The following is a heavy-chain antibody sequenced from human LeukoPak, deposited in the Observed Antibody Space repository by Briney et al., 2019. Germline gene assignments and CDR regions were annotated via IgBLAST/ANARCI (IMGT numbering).Heavy chain of an antibody. CDR3: ARGGDIVVVPAATYYFDY. CDR2: IIPIFGTA. Sequence: ASVKVSCKASGGTFSSYAISWVRQALGQGLEWMGGIIPIFGTANYAQKFQGRVTITADESTSTAYMELSSLRSEDTAVYYCARGGDIVVVPAATYYFDYWGQGALVTVSS. D-gene: IGHD2-2*01. V-gene: IGHV1-69*13. CDR1: GGTFSSYA. J-gene: IGHJ4*02.